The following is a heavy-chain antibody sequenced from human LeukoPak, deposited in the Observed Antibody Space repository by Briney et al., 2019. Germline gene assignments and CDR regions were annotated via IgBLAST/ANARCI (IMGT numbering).Heavy chain of an antibody. D-gene: IGHD4-23*01. J-gene: IGHJ4*02. V-gene: IGHV1-69*05. CDR2: IIPIFGTA. CDR1: GGTFSSYA. CDR3: ARGGGGNSVGY. Sequence: ASVKVSCKASGGTFSSYAISSVRQAPGQGLEWMGGIIPIFGTANYAQKYQGRVTITTDESTSTAYVELSSLRSEDTAVYYCARGGGGNSVGYWGQGTLVTVS.